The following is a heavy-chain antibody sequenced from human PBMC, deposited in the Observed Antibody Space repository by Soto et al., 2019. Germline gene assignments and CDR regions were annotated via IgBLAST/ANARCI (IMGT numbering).Heavy chain of an antibody. J-gene: IGHJ6*03. D-gene: IGHD2-2*01. Sequence: QVQLVQSGAEVKKPGSSVKVSCKASGGTFSSYTISWVRQAPGQGLEWMGRIIPILGIANYAQKFQGRVTITADKSTSTAYMELSSLRSEDTAGYYCARAVRNIVVEPAAEYYYMDVWGKGTTVTVSS. V-gene: IGHV1-69*02. CDR2: IIPILGIA. CDR3: ARAVRNIVVEPAAEYYYMDV. CDR1: GGTFSSYT.